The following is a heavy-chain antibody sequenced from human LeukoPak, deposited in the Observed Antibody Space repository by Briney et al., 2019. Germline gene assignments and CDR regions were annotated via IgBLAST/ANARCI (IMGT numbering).Heavy chain of an antibody. CDR1: GFTFSSYG. J-gene: IGHJ4*02. V-gene: IGHV3-33*01. CDR2: IWYDGSNK. CDR3: ARGADCSSTSCYPFDY. Sequence: GGSLRLSCAASGFTFSSYGMHWVRQAPGKGLEWVAVIWYDGSNKYYADSVKGRFTISRDNSKNTLYLQTNSLRAEDTAVYYCARGADCSSTSCYPFDYWGQGTLVTVSS. D-gene: IGHD2-2*01.